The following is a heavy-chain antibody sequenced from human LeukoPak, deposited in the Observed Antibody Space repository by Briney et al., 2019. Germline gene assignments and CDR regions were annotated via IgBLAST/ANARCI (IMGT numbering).Heavy chain of an antibody. J-gene: IGHJ4*02. D-gene: IGHD5-12*01. CDR2: INPNSGGT. CDR3: ATASSRANY. CDR1: GYTLPRYH. V-gene: IGHV1-2*02. Sequence: ASVKVSCKASGYTLPRYHIHWVRQAPGQGLEWMGWINPNSGGTNYAQKFQGRVTMTRDTSISTAYMELSRLRSDDTAVYYCATASSRANYWGQGTLVTVSS.